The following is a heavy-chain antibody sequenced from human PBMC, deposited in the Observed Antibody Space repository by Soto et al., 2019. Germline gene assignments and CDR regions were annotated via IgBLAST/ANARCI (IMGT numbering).Heavy chain of an antibody. CDR3: ARGVRGSGSYGDWVDP. V-gene: IGHV4-34*01. CDR2: INHSGST. J-gene: IGHJ5*02. Sequence: QVQLQQWGAGLLKPSETLSLTCAVYGGSFSGYYWSWIRQPPGKGLEWIGEINHSGSTNYNPSLKSRVTISVDPSRNQFSLKRSSVTAADTAVYYCARGVRGSGSYGDWVDPWGQGTLVTVSS. D-gene: IGHD3-10*01. CDR1: GGSFSGYY.